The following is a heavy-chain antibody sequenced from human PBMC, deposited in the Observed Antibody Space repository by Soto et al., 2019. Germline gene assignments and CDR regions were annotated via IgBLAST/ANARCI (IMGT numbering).Heavy chain of an antibody. Sequence: QVQLVQSGAEVKKPGSSVKVSCKASGGTFSSYAISWVRQAPGQGLEWMGGIIPIFGTANYAQKFQGRVKITAEKSTSTAYMELSSLRSEDTAVYYCARGNHWNPAFDYWGKGTLGTVSA. J-gene: IGHJ4*02. V-gene: IGHV1-69*06. D-gene: IGHD1-1*01. CDR1: GGTFSSYA. CDR2: IIPIFGTA. CDR3: ARGNHWNPAFDY.